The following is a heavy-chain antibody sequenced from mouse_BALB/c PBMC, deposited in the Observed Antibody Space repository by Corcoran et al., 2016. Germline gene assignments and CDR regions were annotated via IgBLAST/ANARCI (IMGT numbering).Heavy chain of an antibody. J-gene: IGHJ2*01. CDR1: GYSFTGYY. CDR2: ISCYNGAT. V-gene: IGHV1S34*01. CDR3: ARGYYYGSSHFDY. Sequence: LVKTGASVKISCKASGYSFTGYYMHWVKQSHGKSLEWIGYISCYNGATSYNQKFKGKATFTVDTSSSTAYMQFNSLTSEDSAVYYCARGYYYGSSHFDYWGQGTTLTVSS. D-gene: IGHD1-1*01.